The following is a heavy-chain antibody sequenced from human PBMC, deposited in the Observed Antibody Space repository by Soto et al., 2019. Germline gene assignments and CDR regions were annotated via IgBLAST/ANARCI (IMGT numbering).Heavy chain of an antibody. CDR2: IKQDGSEK. CDR1: GFTFSSYW. D-gene: IGHD3-3*01. Sequence: GGSLRLSCAASGFTFSSYWMSWVRQAPGKGLEWVANIKQDGSEKYYVDSVKGRFTIARDNGKNSLYLQMNSLRAEDTAVYYCARETGLTNAKDYDFWSGYPPGGWFAPWGQGTLVTVSS. J-gene: IGHJ5*02. CDR3: ARETGLTNAKDYDFWSGYPPGGWFAP. V-gene: IGHV3-7*01.